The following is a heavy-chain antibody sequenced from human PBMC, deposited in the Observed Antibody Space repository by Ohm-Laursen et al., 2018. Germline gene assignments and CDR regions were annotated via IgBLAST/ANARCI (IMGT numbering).Heavy chain of an antibody. V-gene: IGHV4-4*07. Sequence: SETLSLTCTVSGGSISSYYWSWIRQPAGKGLEWIGRIYTSGSTNYNPSPKSRVTMSVDTSKNQFSLKLSSVTAADTAVYYCAREKSYYDSSGYYYGMDVWGQGTTVTVSS. D-gene: IGHD3-22*01. J-gene: IGHJ6*02. CDR3: AREKSYYDSSGYYYGMDV. CDR1: GGSISSYY. CDR2: IYTSGST.